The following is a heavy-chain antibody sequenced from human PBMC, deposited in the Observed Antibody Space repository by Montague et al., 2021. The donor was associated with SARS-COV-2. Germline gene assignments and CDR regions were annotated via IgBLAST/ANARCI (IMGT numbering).Heavy chain of an antibody. CDR1: SGSISSYY. Sequence: SETLSLTCTVSSGSISSYYWSWIRQPPGKGLEWIGYIYYSGSTNYNPSLKSRVTISVDASKNQFSLKLSSVTAADTAVYYCARGAWYSSSWYLGFEIWGQGTMVTVSS. V-gene: IGHV4-59*01. CDR3: ARGAWYSSSWYLGFEI. D-gene: IGHD6-13*01. CDR2: IYYSGST. J-gene: IGHJ3*02.